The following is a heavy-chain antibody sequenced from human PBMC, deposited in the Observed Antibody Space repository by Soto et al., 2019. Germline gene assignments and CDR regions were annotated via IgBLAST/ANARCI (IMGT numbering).Heavy chain of an antibody. CDR2: IIPIFGTA. V-gene: IGHV1-69*01. D-gene: IGHD6-13*01. Sequence: QVQLVQSGAEVKKPGSSVKGSCKASGGTSSSYAISWVRQAPGQGLEWMGGIIPIFGTANYAQKFQGRVTITADESTSTAYMELSSLRSEDTAVYYCARVLAAGAVYWYFDLWGRGTLVTVSS. J-gene: IGHJ2*01. CDR1: GGTSSSYA. CDR3: ARVLAAGAVYWYFDL.